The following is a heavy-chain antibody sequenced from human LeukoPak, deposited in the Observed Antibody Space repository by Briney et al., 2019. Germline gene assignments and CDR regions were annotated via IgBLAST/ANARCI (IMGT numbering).Heavy chain of an antibody. Sequence: SVKVSCKASGGTFSSYAISWVRQAPGQGLEWMGGIIPIFGTANYAQKFQGRVTITTDESTSTAYMELSSLRSEDTAVYYCARAHGEEVDSAFDIWGQGTMVTVSS. CDR1: GGTFSSYA. D-gene: IGHD3-10*01. J-gene: IGHJ3*02. CDR2: IIPIFGTA. V-gene: IGHV1-69*05. CDR3: ARAHGEEVDSAFDI.